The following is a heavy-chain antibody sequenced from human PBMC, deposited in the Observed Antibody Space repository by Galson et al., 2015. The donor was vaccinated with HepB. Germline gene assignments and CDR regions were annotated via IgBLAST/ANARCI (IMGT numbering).Heavy chain of an antibody. CDR3: AHRRAGIVGTRATYDAFDI. CDR2: IYWDDDK. V-gene: IGHV2-5*02. Sequence: PALVKPTQTLTLTCTFSGFSLSTGGVGVGWIRQPPGKALEWLALIYWDDDKRYSPSLKSRLTITKDTSKNQVVLTMTNMDPVDTATYYCAHRRAGIVGTRATYDAFDIWGQGTMVTVSS. J-gene: IGHJ3*02. D-gene: IGHD1-26*01. CDR1: GFSLSTGGVG.